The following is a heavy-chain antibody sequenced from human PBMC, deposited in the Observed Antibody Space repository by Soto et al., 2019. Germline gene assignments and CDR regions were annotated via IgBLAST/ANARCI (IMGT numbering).Heavy chain of an antibody. V-gene: IGHV3-74*01. CDR3: ARVLTGSWNWFDP. CDR2: INSDGSRT. Sequence: EVQLVESGGGLVQPGESLRLSCAASGFTFSSYWMHWVRQAPGKGLVWVSRINSDGSRTNYADSVKGRFTVSRDNAKNTQYLQMNSLRAEDTVVYYCARVLTGSWNWFDPWGQGTLVTVSS. CDR1: GFTFSSYW. J-gene: IGHJ5*02. D-gene: IGHD6-13*01.